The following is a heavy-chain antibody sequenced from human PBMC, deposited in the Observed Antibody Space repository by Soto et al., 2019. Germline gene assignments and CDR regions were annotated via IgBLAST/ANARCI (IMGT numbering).Heavy chain of an antibody. CDR1: GFTFSSYS. D-gene: IGHD3-10*01. CDR2: IFVSSTTI. V-gene: IGHV3-48*04. Sequence: EVQLVESGGGLVQPGGSLRLSCVASGFTFSSYSMVWVRQAPGKGLEWVSYIFVSSTTIYYADSVKGRFTVSRDNAQNSLFLLMNSLRAEDTAVYYGARDRDGAFDYWGRGTLVTVSS. J-gene: IGHJ4*02. CDR3: ARDRDGAFDY.